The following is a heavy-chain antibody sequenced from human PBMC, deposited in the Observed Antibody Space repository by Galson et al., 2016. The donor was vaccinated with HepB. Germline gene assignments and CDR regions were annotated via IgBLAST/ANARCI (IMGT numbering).Heavy chain of an antibody. CDR1: GFIFSTYG. CDR3: AKPYGYSYGSYAFDI. V-gene: IGHV3-30*18. J-gene: IGHJ3*02. Sequence: SLRLSCAASGFIFSTYGMHWVRQAPGKGLEWVAVISYDGNKKYYADSVIGRATISRDNSKNTVFLRVNSLRGEDTAVYYCAKPYGYSYGSYAFDIWGQGIMVTVSS. D-gene: IGHD5-18*01. CDR2: ISYDGNKK.